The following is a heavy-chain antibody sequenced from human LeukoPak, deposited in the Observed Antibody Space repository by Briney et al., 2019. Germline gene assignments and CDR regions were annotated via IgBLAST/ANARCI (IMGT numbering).Heavy chain of an antibody. D-gene: IGHD6-13*01. J-gene: IGHJ4*02. CDR3: ARGYINSWYLFDY. V-gene: IGHV3-21*01. Sequence: GGSLRLSCAASGFTFSSYSMNWVRQAPGKGLEWVSSISSSSSYIYYADSVKGRFTISRDNAKNSLYLQMNSLRAEDTAVYYCARGYINSWYLFDYWGQGTLVTVSS. CDR1: GFTFSSYS. CDR2: ISSSSSYI.